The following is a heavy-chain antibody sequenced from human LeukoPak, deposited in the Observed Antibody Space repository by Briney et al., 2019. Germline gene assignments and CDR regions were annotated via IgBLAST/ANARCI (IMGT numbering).Heavy chain of an antibody. CDR1: GFTFSSYA. V-gene: IGHV3-30-3*01. CDR2: ISFDGSNK. J-gene: IGHJ4*02. CDR3: ARDAEQQLVPRPYYFDY. D-gene: IGHD6-13*01. Sequence: GGSLRLSCAASGFTFSSYAMHWVRQAPGKGLEWVAVISFDGSNKHYADSVKGRFTISRDNAKNSLYLQMNSLRAEDTAVYYCARDAEQQLVPRPYYFDYWGQGTLVTVSS.